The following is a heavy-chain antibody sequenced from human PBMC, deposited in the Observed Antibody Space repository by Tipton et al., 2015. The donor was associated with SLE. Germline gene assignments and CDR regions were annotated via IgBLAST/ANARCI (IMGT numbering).Heavy chain of an antibody. J-gene: IGHJ4*02. CDR3: ARQMGPGYFDY. CDR1: GGSISSYY. Sequence: TLSLTCTVSGGSISSYYWSWIQQPPGKGLEWIGYIYYSGSTNYNPSLKSRVTISVDTSKNQFSLKLSSVTAADTAVYYCARQMGPGYFDYWGQGTLVTVSS. D-gene: IGHD5-24*01. V-gene: IGHV4-59*01. CDR2: IYYSGST.